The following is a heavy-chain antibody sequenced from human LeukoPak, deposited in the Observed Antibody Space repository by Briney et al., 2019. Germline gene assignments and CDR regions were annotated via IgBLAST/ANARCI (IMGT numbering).Heavy chain of an antibody. CDR2: IYSGGST. D-gene: IGHD3-3*01. CDR1: GFTVSSNY. CDR3: ARPPFGVVINHDAFDI. J-gene: IGHJ3*02. Sequence: GGSLRLSCAASGFTVSSNYMSWVRQAPGKGLEWVSVIYSGGSTYYADSVKGRFTISRDNSKNTLYLQMNSLRAEDTAVYYCARPPFGVVINHDAFDIWGQGTMVTVSS. V-gene: IGHV3-66*02.